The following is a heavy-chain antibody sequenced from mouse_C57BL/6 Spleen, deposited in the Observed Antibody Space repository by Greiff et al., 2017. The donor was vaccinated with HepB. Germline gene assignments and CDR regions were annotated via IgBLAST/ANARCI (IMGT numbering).Heavy chain of an antibody. D-gene: IGHD2-3*01. V-gene: IGHV1-22*01. Sequence: EVQLQQSGPELVKPGASVKMSCKASGYTFTDYNMHWVKQSHGKSLEWIGYINPNNGGTSYNQKFKGKPTLTVNKSSSTAYMELRSLTSEDSAVYYCASWLLRGLFDYWGQGTTLTVSS. CDR1: GYTFTDYN. CDR3: ASWLLRGLFDY. CDR2: INPNNGGT. J-gene: IGHJ2*01.